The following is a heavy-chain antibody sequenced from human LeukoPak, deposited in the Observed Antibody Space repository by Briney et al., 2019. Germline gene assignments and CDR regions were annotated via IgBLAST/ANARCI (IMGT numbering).Heavy chain of an antibody. V-gene: IGHV3-53*01. Sequence: PGGSLRLSCAASGFTVSSNYMSWVSQAPGKGLEWVSVIYSGGSTYYADSVKDRFTISRDTSKNTLYLQMNSLRAEDTAVYYCARDTFGESFTWGQGTLVTVSS. D-gene: IGHD3-10*01. J-gene: IGHJ5*02. CDR2: IYSGGST. CDR3: ARDTFGESFT. CDR1: GFTVSSNY.